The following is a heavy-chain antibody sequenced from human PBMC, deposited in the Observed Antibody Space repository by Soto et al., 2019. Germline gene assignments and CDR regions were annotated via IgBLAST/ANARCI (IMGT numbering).Heavy chain of an antibody. CDR2: INESGST. CDR1: GQSFSGHS. J-gene: IGHJ4*02. CDR3: ARGSGIVALPGELEDVKYDY. V-gene: IGHV4-34*01. D-gene: IGHD1-1*01. Sequence: QVQLQQWGAGLVKPSETLSLSCAVYGQSFSGHSWAWIRQPPGKGLEWIGEINESGSTYYNPSLNSPVTSSTDTSKNQFYLKLSSVSAADTAAYFCARGSGIVALPGELEDVKYDYWGQGTLVNVSS.